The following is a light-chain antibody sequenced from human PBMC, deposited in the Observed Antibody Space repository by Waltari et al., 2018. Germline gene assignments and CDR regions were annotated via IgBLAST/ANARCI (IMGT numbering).Light chain of an antibody. CDR2: GAS. V-gene: IGKV3-15*01. J-gene: IGKJ4*01. CDR3: QQYNDWPPLT. Sequence: EVVMTPSPATLSVSPGERATLSCRASQSVSSFLAWYQQKPGQAPRLLIYGASTRATGIPARFSGSGSGTEFTLTISSLQSEDFAVYYCQQYNDWPPLTFGGGTKVEIK. CDR1: QSVSSF.